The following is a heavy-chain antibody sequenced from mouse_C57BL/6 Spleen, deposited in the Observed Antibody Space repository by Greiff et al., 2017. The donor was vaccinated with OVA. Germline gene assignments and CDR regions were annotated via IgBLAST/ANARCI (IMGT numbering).Heavy chain of an antibody. CDR3: ARGIYDGYYGY. Sequence: EVQLQESGPGLVKPSQSLSLTCSVTGYSITSGYYWNWIRQFPGNKLEWMGYISYDGSNNYNPSLKNRISITRDTSKNQFFLKLNSVTTEDTATYYCARGIYDGYYGYWGQGTTLTVSS. CDR1: GYSITSGYY. V-gene: IGHV3-6*01. J-gene: IGHJ2*01. CDR2: ISYDGSN. D-gene: IGHD2-3*01.